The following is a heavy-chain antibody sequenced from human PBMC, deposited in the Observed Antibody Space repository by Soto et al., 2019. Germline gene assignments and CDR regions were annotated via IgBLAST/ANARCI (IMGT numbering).Heavy chain of an antibody. V-gene: IGHV5-51*01. Sequence: PGESLKISCKGSGYSFTSYWIGWVRQMPGKGLEWMGIIYPGDSDTKYYPSFQDQVTISADKSISTAYLQWSSLKASDTAMYYCARDGLSSSSSFDYWGQGTLVTVSS. CDR1: GYSFTSYW. CDR2: IYPGDSDT. D-gene: IGHD6-6*01. CDR3: ARDGLSSSSSFDY. J-gene: IGHJ4*02.